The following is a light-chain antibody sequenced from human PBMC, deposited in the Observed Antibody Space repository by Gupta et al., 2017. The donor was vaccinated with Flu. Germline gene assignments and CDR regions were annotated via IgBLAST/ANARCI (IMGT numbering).Light chain of an antibody. J-gene: IGKJ3*01. V-gene: IGKV3-11*01. CDR2: DAS. CDR3: QQRGRA. CDR1: QSVGSY. Sequence: LSPGERATLSCRASQSVGSYLAWYQHKPGQAPRLLIYDASRRATGIPAKFSGSGSGTDFTLTITSLEPEDFAVYYCQQRGRAFGPGTKVEIK.